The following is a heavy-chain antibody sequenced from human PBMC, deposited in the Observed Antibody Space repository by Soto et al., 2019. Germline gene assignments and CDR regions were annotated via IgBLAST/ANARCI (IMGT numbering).Heavy chain of an antibody. V-gene: IGHV4-31*03. Sequence: QVQLQESGPGLVKPSQTLSLTCTVSGGSISSGGYYWSWIRQHPGKGLEWIGYIYYSGSTYYNPSLKSRVTISVDPSKNQFPLKLSSVTAADTAVYYCARGQLSGWLDYWGQGTLVTVSS. J-gene: IGHJ4*02. CDR2: IYYSGST. D-gene: IGHD6-19*01. CDR1: GGSISSGGYY. CDR3: ARGQLSGWLDY.